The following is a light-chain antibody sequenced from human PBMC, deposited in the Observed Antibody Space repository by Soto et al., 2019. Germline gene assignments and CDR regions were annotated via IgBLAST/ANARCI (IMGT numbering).Light chain of an antibody. CDR3: SLYTSSSTWV. CDR1: SSDVGDYEH. J-gene: IGLJ3*02. Sequence: QSALTQPPSVSGSPGQSVTISCTVTSSDVGDYEHVSWYQQAPGTAPELIIFDVTNRPSGVPDRFSGSKSGNTPSLTIFGLQAEDEADYYCSLYTSSSTWVFGGGTKVTVL. CDR2: DVT. V-gene: IGLV2-18*01.